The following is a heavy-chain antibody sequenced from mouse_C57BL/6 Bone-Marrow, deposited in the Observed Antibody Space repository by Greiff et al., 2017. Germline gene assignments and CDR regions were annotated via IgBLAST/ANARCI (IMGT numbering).Heavy chain of an antibody. CDR3: ARFFYYGSTIDY. Sequence: VQLQPSGAELARPGASVKLSCKASGYTFTSYGISWVKQRTGQGLEWIGEIYPRSGNTYYNEKFKGKATLTADKSSSTAYMELRSLTSEDSAVYFCARFFYYGSTIDYWGQGTTLTVSS. D-gene: IGHD1-1*01. CDR2: IYPRSGNT. CDR1: GYTFTSYG. J-gene: IGHJ2*01. V-gene: IGHV1-81*01.